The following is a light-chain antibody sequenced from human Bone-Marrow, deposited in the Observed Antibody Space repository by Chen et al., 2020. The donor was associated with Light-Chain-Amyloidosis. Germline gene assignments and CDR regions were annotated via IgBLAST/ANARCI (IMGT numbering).Light chain of an antibody. V-gene: IGLV3-25*03. CDR3: QSADSSGTYEVI. J-gene: IGLJ2*01. CDR2: RET. CDR1: DLPTKY. Sequence: SYELTQPPSVSVSPGQTARITCSGDDLPTKYAYWYQQKPGQAPLLVINRETERPSGIFERFSGSSSGTTATLTISGVQPEDEADYHCQSADSSGTYEVIFGGGTKLTVL.